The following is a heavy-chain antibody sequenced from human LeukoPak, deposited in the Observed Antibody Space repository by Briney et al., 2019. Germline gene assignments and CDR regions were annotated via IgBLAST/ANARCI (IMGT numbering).Heavy chain of an antibody. CDR2: INHSGST. CDR3: ARLYYDPLRGNDYFDY. V-gene: IGHV4-39*07. D-gene: IGHD3-3*01. J-gene: IGHJ4*02. Sequence: SETLSLTCTVSGGSISSGPYYWSWIRQPPRKGLEWIGEINHSGSTNYNPSLKSRVTISVDTSKNQFSLKLSSVTAADTAVYYCARLYYDPLRGNDYFDYWGQGTLVTVSS. CDR1: GGSISSGPYY.